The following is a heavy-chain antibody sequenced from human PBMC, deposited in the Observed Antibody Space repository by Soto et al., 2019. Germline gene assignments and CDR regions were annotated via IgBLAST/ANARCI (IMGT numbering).Heavy chain of an antibody. Sequence: VQLVESGGGSVQPGGSLRLSCAASGFTFSSYSMNWVRQAPGKGLEWVSYIFSSTIYYADSVKGRFAISRDNAKNSLYLQMSSLRAEDTAVYYCVRDHQYAFDIWGQGTMVTVSS. CDR1: GFTFSSYS. CDR2: IFSSTI. V-gene: IGHV3-48*01. CDR3: VRDHQYAFDI. J-gene: IGHJ3*02.